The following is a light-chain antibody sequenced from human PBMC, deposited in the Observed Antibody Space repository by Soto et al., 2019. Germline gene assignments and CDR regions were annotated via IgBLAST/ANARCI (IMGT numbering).Light chain of an antibody. Sequence: DIVLTQSPDSLAVSLGARATINCKSSQSLLYTSNNKNYLAWYQQKPGQPPKLLIYWASTRESGVPDRFSGSGSGTDFTLTISSLQAEDVAVYYCQQYYSTPSWTFAQGTKVDIK. CDR1: QSLLYTSNNKNY. CDR2: WAS. CDR3: QQYYSTPSWT. V-gene: IGKV4-1*01. J-gene: IGKJ1*01.